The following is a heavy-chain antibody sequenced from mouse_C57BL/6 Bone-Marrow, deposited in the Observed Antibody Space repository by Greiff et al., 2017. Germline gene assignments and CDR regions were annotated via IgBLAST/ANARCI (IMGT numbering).Heavy chain of an antibody. J-gene: IGHJ2*01. CDR2: IDPETGGT. CDR1: GYTFTDYE. D-gene: IGHD2-1*01. Sequence: QVQLKESGAELVRPGASVTLSCKASGYTFTDYEMHWVKQTPVHGLEWIGAIDPETGGTAYNQKFKGKAILTADKSSRTAYMELRSLTSEDSAVYYCTGSRGLRWRVDYWGQGTTLTVSS. V-gene: IGHV1-15*01. CDR3: TGSRGLRWRVDY.